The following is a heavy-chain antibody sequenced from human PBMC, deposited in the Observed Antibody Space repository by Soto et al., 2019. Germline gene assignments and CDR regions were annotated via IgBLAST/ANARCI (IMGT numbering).Heavy chain of an antibody. J-gene: IGHJ4*02. V-gene: IGHV3-53*01. CDR1: DFTVRNND. Sequence: GGSRRHSGAAADFTVRNNDMVWVRQAPGKGLEWVSLIYSGGNTLYADSVRGRFTISRDGSKNTLYLQMNSLRAEDTAVYYCTRDPPADSHWGQGTLVTGAS. CDR2: IYSGGNT. CDR3: TRDPPADSH. D-gene: IGHD2-2*01.